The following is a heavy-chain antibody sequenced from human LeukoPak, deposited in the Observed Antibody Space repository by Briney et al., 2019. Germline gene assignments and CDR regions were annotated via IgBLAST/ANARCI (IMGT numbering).Heavy chain of an antibody. Sequence: GGSLRLSCAASGFTFSSYSMNWVRQAPGKGLEWVPSISSSSSYIYYADSVKGRFTISRDNAKNSLYLQMNSLRAEDTAVYYCATITMSDNNWFDPWGQGTLVTVSS. CDR3: ATITMSDNNWFDP. V-gene: IGHV3-21*01. CDR2: ISSSSSYI. J-gene: IGHJ5*02. D-gene: IGHD3-10*02. CDR1: GFTFSSYS.